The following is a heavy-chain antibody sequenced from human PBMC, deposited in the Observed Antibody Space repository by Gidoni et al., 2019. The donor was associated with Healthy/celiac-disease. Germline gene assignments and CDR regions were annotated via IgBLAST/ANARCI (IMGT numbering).Heavy chain of an antibody. CDR2: INPNSGGT. Sequence: QVQLVQSGPEVKKPGASVKVSCKASGYPFPGSYMPWVRQAPGQGLEWMGWINPNSGGTNDEKKFQGRGTMTRDTSISTAYMELSRLRSDDTAVYYCARDPFQSTRTSTSGRGAFDIWGQGTMVTVSS. J-gene: IGHJ3*02. CDR3: ARDPFQSTRTSTSGRGAFDI. D-gene: IGHD5-12*01. CDR1: GYPFPGSY. V-gene: IGHV1-2*02.